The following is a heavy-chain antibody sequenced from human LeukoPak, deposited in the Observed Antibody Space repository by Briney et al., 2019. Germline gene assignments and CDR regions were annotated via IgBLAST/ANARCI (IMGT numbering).Heavy chain of an antibody. CDR3: ARPGRVGANHNYFDY. CDR2: IIPILGIA. V-gene: IGHV1-69*02. D-gene: IGHD1-26*01. Sequence: SVKVSCKASGGTFSSYTISWVRRAPGQGLEWMGRIIPILGIANYAQKFQGRVTITADKSTSTAYMELSSLRSEDTAVYYCARPGRVGANHNYFDYWGQGTLVTASS. CDR1: GGTFSSYT. J-gene: IGHJ4*02.